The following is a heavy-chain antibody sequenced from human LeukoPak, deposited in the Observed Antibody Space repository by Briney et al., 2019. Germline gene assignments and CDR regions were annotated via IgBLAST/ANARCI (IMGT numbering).Heavy chain of an antibody. CDR3: ARAQSSNCSGGSCYPKDLDY. Sequence: SETLSLTCTVSGGSISNYYWSWIRQPPGKGLEWIGTIYYSGSTYYNPSLKSRVIISIDTSKNQFSLKLSSVTAADTAVYYCARAQSSNCSGGSCYPKDLDYWGQGTLVTVSS. CDR2: IYYSGST. J-gene: IGHJ4*02. CDR1: GGSISNYY. D-gene: IGHD2-15*01. V-gene: IGHV4-59*12.